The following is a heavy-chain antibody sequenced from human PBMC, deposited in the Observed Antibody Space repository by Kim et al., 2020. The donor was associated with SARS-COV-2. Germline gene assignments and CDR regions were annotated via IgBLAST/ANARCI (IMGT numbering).Heavy chain of an antibody. J-gene: IGHJ4*02. CDR2: IYYSGST. V-gene: IGHV4-59*01. D-gene: IGHD2-21*02. CDR1: GGSISSYY. Sequence: SETLSLTCTVSGGSISSYYWSWIRQPPGKGLEWIGYIYYSGSTNYNPSLKSRVTISVDTSKNQFSLKLSSVTAADTAVYYCARSALVVTPFDYWGQGTLV. CDR3: ARSALVVTPFDY.